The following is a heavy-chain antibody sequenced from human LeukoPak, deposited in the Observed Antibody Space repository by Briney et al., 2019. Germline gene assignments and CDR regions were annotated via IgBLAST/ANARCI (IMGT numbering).Heavy chain of an antibody. CDR1: GGTFSSYA. V-gene: IGHV1-69*01. CDR2: IIPIFGTA. J-gene: IGHJ4*02. Sequence: SVKVSYKASGGTFSSYAISWVRQAPGQGLEWMGGIIPIFGTANYAQKFQGRVTITADESTSTAYMELSSLRSEDTAVYYCARGAVGGYSGYDPDREGYYFDYWGQGTLVTVSS. CDR3: ARGAVGGYSGYDPDREGYYFDY. D-gene: IGHD5-12*01.